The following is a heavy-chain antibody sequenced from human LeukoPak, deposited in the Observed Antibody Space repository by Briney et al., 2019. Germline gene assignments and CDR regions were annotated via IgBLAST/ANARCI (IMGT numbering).Heavy chain of an antibody. CDR3: ARGILTGRYYYYYYMDV. CDR2: ICTAGDT. CDR1: GFTFSSYD. D-gene: IGHD3-9*01. J-gene: IGHJ6*03. V-gene: IGHV3-13*01. Sequence: GGSLRLSCAASGFTFSSYDMHWVRQAPGKGLEWVSAICTAGDTYYPGSVTGRFTISRENAKNSLYLQMNSVRAGDTAVYYCARGILTGRYYYYYYMDVWGKGTTVSISS.